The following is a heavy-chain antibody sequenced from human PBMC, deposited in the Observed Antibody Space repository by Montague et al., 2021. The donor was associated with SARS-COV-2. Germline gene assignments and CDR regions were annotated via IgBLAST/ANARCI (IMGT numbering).Heavy chain of an antibody. CDR1: GGSFSNYY. J-gene: IGHJ3*02. CDR3: ARGRQPVVVLGPGPAGRAFDI. V-gene: IGHV4-34*01. Sequence: SETLSLTCAISGGSFSNYYWSWIRQPPGKGLEWIGEVNQSGTTIYNPSVKSGVTISEDTSKNQFYLRLNSVTAADTAVYYCARGRQPVVVLGPGPAGRAFDIWGQGTMVTVSS. D-gene: IGHD2-21*01. CDR2: VNQSGTT.